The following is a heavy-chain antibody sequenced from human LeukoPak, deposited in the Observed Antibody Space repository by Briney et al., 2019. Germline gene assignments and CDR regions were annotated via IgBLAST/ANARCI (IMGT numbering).Heavy chain of an antibody. CDR3: AREGRYYGSGSYYKRSFDY. V-gene: IGHV4-30-4*08. Sequence: PSETLSLTCSVSGASISSNDHYWGWVRQPPGKGLEWIGSIYYTGSTYYNPSLKSRVTISVDTSKNQFSLKLSSETAADTAVYYCAREGRYYGSGSYYKRSFDYWGQGTLVTVSS. J-gene: IGHJ4*02. D-gene: IGHD3-10*01. CDR2: IYYTGST. CDR1: GASISSNDHY.